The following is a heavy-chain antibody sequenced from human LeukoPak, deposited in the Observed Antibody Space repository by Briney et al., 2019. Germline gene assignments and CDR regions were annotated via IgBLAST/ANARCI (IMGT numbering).Heavy chain of an antibody. J-gene: IGHJ4*02. CDR3: TKASAARCIGVFCYPFDH. Sequence: GGSLRLSCAASGFTFSSYAMSWVRQAPGKGLEWVSAISGSGGSTSYADSVKGRFTISRDNSKNILYLQMNSLRVEDTAVYYCTKASAARCIGVFCYPFDHWGQGTLVTVSS. CDR2: ISGSGGST. CDR1: GFTFSSYA. D-gene: IGHD2-15*01. V-gene: IGHV3-23*01.